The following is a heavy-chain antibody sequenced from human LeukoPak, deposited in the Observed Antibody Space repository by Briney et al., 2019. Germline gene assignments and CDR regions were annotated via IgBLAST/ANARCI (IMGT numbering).Heavy chain of an antibody. J-gene: IGHJ6*02. V-gene: IGHV1-2*02. D-gene: IGHD5-18*01. CDR2: XNPNSGGT. Sequence: XQAPGQXXXXXXXXNPNSGGTNYAQKFQGRVTMTRDTSISAAYMELSRLRSDDTAVYYCARDLFVDTAMVYYYGMDVWGQGTTVTVSS. CDR3: ARDLFVDTAMVYYYGMDV.